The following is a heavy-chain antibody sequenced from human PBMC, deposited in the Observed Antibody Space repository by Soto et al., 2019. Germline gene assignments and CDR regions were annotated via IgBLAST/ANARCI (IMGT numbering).Heavy chain of an antibody. D-gene: IGHD1-26*01. Sequence: QLQLQESGPGLVKPSETLSLTCTVSGGSISSSSYYWGWIRQPPGKGLEWIGSIYYSGSTYYNPSLKSRVPISVDTSQNQCPLKLSSVTPADTAVYYCASPGRVGAEYRDYWGQGTLVTVSS. CDR3: ASPGRVGAEYRDY. CDR1: GGSISSSSYY. CDR2: IYYSGST. J-gene: IGHJ4*02. V-gene: IGHV4-39*01.